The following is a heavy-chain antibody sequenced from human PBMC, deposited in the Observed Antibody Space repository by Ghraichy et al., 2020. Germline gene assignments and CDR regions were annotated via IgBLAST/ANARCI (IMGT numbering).Heavy chain of an antibody. CDR2: IDGTGGHI. D-gene: IGHD3-16*01. CDR1: GFTFSNYV. Sequence: GGSLRLSCAASGFTFSNYVMNWVRQAPGKGLEWVSTIDGTGGHIFYADSVRGRFTISRDNSQNTLYLQMNSLRVEDTARYYCVERGPSWGAFDNWGQGTLVTVSS. V-gene: IGHV3-23*01. J-gene: IGHJ4*02. CDR3: VERGPSWGAFDN.